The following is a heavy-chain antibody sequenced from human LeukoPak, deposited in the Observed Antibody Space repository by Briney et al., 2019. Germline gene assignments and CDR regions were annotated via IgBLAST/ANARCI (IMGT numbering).Heavy chain of an antibody. J-gene: IGHJ6*03. CDR3: ARGRPGGSYDYYYMDV. D-gene: IGHD1-26*01. CDR1: EGTFSSYA. Sequence: GSSVKVSCKASEGTFSSYAISWVRQAPGQGLEWMGGIIPIFGTANYAQKFQGRVTITADESTSTAYMELSSLRSEDTAVYYCARGRPGGSYDYYYMDVWGKGTTVTVSS. CDR2: IIPIFGTA. V-gene: IGHV1-69*01.